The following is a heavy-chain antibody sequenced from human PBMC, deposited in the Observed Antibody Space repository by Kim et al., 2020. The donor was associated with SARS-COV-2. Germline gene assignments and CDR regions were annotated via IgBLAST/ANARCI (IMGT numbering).Heavy chain of an antibody. CDR2: TYYRSKWYN. Sequence: SQTLSLTCAISGDSVSSNSAAWNWIRQSPSRGLEWLGRTYYRSKWYNDYAVSVKSRITINPDTSKNQFSLQLNSVTPEDTAVYYCARDYTGPRSSWYDGDYYYGMDVWGQGTTVTVSS. V-gene: IGHV6-1*01. CDR3: ARDYTGPRSSWYDGDYYYGMDV. CDR1: GDSVSSNSAA. D-gene: IGHD6-13*01. J-gene: IGHJ6*02.